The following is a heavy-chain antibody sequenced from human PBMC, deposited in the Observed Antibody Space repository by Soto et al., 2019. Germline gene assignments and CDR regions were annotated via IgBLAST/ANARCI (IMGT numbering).Heavy chain of an antibody. V-gene: IGHV3-74*03. CDR2: INSDGSRI. CDR3: ARDIINEHIVVGYHGVDV. Sequence: GGSLRLSCAASRFTFSSYWMHWVRQAPGKGLVWVSRINSDGSRITYADLVKGRFTISRDNAKNTLYLQMNSLRAEDTAVYYCARDIINEHIVVGYHGVDVWGQGTTVTVSS. CDR1: RFTFSSYW. D-gene: IGHD2-21*01. J-gene: IGHJ6*02.